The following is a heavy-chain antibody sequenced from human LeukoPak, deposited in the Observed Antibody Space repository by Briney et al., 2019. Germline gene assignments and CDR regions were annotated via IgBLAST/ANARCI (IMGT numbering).Heavy chain of an antibody. CDR3: ARDRGGCDPTCLGV. V-gene: IGHV1-69*05. Sequence: ASVKVSCKASGGTFSSYAISWVRQAPGQGLEWMGGIIPIFGTANYAQKFTGRVTITTDASTSTAYMELSSLRSEDTAVYYCARDRGGCDPTCLGVWGKGTRSPSPQ. D-gene: IGHD3-10*01. J-gene: IGHJ6*01. CDR2: IIPIFGTA. CDR1: GGTFSSYA.